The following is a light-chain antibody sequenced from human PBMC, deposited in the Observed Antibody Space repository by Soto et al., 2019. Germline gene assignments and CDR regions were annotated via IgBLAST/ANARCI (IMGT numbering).Light chain of an antibody. J-gene: IGLJ2*01. CDR1: SSNIGSNT. CDR3: AAWDDSLNGVV. V-gene: IGLV1-44*01. Sequence: VLTQPPSASGTPGQRVTISCSGSSSNIGSNTVNWYQQLPGTAPKVLIYSNNQRPSGVPDRFSGSKSGTSASLAISGLQSEDEADYYCAAWDDSLNGVVFGGGTKVTVL. CDR2: SNN.